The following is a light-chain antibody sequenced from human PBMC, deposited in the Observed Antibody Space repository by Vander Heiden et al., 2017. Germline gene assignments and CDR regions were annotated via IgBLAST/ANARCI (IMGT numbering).Light chain of an antibody. V-gene: IGKV1-39*01. CDR1: QSISSY. CDR2: GAS. Sequence: DIQLTQSPSSLSASVGARVTITCRASQSISSYLNWYQQKPGKAPKLLIYGASSLQSGVPSRFSGSGSGTDFTLTISSLQPEDFATYYCQQNYSTPLTFGGGTKVEIK. J-gene: IGKJ4*01. CDR3: QQNYSTPLT.